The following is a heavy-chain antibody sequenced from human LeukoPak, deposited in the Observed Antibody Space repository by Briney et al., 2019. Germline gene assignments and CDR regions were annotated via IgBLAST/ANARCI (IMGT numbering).Heavy chain of an antibody. CDR2: INPNSGGT. D-gene: IGHD6-13*01. V-gene: IGHV1-2*06. CDR1: GYTFTGCY. CDR3: ARAEYGAAYDDAFDI. Sequence: ASVKVSCKASGYTFTGCYMHWVRQAPGQGLEWMGRINPNSGGTNYAQKFQGRVTMTRDTSISTAYMELSRLRSDDTAVYYCARAEYGAAYDDAFDIWGQGTMVTVSS. J-gene: IGHJ3*02.